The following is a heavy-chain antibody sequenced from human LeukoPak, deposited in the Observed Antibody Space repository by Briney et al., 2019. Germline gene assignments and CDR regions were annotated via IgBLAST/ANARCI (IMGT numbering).Heavy chain of an antibody. V-gene: IGHV1-8*01. CDR2: MNPNSGNT. CDR3: AVFDSSGYYWADY. J-gene: IGHJ4*02. Sequence: ASVKVSCKASGYTFTSYDINWVRQATGQGLEWMGWMNPNSGNTGYAQKFQGRVTVTRNTSISTAYMELSSLRSEDTAVYYCAVFDSSGYYWADYWGQGTLVTVSS. D-gene: IGHD3-22*01. CDR1: GYTFTSYD.